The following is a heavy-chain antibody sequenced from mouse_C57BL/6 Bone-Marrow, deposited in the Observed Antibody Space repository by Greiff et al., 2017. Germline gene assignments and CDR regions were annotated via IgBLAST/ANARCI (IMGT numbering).Heavy chain of an antibody. CDR2: ISSGSSTI. D-gene: IGHD2-4*01. V-gene: IGHV5-17*01. CDR1: GFTFSDYG. CDR3: ARPYDYDEEGLDYFDY. J-gene: IGHJ2*01. Sequence: EVKLMESGGGLVKPGGSLKLSCEASGFTFSDYGMHWVRQAPEKGLEWVAYISSGSSTINYADTVKGRFTITRDNAKNTLFLQMTSLRSEDTAMYYCARPYDYDEEGLDYFDYWGQGTTLTVSS.